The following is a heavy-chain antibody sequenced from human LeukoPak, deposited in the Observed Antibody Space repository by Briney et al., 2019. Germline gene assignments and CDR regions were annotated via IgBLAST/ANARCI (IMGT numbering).Heavy chain of an antibody. CDR1: GFTFGDYA. V-gene: IGHV3-49*04. J-gene: IGHJ6*02. CDR3: TRAVQGYSYGYYYYYYGMDV. D-gene: IGHD5-18*01. Sequence: GGSLRLSCTASGFTFGDYAMSWVRQAPGKGLEWVGFIRSKAHGGTTEYAASVKGRFTISRDDSKSIAYLQMNSLKTEDTAVYYCTRAVQGYSYGYYYYYYGMDVWGQGTTVTVSS. CDR2: IRSKAHGGTT.